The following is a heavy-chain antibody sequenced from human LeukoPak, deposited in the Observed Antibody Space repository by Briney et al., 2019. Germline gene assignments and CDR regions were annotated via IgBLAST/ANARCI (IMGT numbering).Heavy chain of an antibody. CDR1: GGSFSGCY. J-gene: IGHJ4*02. CDR2: INHSGST. V-gene: IGHV4-34*01. D-gene: IGHD3-10*01. Sequence: SETLSLTCAVSGGSFSGCYWSWIRQPPRKGLEWIGEINHSGSTNYNPSLRSRVTISVDTSKNQFSLKLSSVTAADTAVYYCARGGVRGVIICYFDYWGQGTLVTVSS. CDR3: ARGGVRGVIICYFDY.